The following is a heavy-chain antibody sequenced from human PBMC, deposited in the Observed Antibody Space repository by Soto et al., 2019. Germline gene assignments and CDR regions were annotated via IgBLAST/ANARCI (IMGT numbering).Heavy chain of an antibody. J-gene: IGHJ6*01. V-gene: IGHV3-33*05. CDR3: VIARGRRHTSYSSGM. CDR2: ISYDGSDN. Sequence: GKGLEWMAVISYDGSDNYYADFVKGRVIISRDNSKNTLNLEINSLRAEDTAIYYCVIARGRRHTSYSSGM. D-gene: IGHD1-26*01.